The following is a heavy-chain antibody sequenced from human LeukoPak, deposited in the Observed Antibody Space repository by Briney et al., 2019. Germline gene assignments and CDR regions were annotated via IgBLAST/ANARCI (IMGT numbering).Heavy chain of an antibody. V-gene: IGHV3-21*06. CDR1: GFRFSTDT. CDR2: ISSRSSFI. Sequence: KPGGSLSLSCTASGFRFSTDTMNWIRKAPGRGLEWVSSISSRSSFIYYAGSVKGRFTISRDDAKNSLYLQMNSLRAEDTAVYYCARSTRGKLTTDTWGQGTLVTASS. CDR3: ARSTRGKLTTDT. D-gene: IGHD3-3*01. J-gene: IGHJ5*02.